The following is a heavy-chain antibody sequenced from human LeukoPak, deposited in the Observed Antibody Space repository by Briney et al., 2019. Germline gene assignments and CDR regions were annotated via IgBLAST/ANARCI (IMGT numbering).Heavy chain of an antibody. Sequence: SGGSLRLSCAASEFTVSSYYMNWVRQAPGKGLEWVSVIYSGGSTYYADSVKGRFTISRDNSKNTLYLQMNSLRAEDTAVYYCAREAVTRNYFDYWGQGTLVTVSS. CDR2: IYSGGST. D-gene: IGHD4-17*01. V-gene: IGHV3-53*01. J-gene: IGHJ4*02. CDR1: EFTVSSYY. CDR3: AREAVTRNYFDY.